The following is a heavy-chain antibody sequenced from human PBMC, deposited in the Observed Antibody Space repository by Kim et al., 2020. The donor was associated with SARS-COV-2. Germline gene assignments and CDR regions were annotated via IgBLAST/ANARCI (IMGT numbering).Heavy chain of an antibody. CDR1: GFTFSSYA. Sequence: GGSLRLSCAASGFTFSSYAMSWVRQAPGKGLEWVSVIYSGGSSTYYADSVKGRFTISRDNSKNTLYLQMNSLRAEDTAVYYCAKMVRGVNDAFDIWGQGTMVTVSS. J-gene: IGHJ3*02. CDR3: AKMVRGVNDAFDI. V-gene: IGHV3-23*03. CDR2: IYSGGSST. D-gene: IGHD3-10*01.